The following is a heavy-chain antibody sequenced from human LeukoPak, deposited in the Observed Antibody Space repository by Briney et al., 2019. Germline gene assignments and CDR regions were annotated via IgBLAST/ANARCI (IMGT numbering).Heavy chain of an antibody. CDR1: GFTFSSYA. V-gene: IGHV4-30-2*01. CDR3: AARFPPI. CDR2: IYHSGST. D-gene: IGHD3-3*01. J-gene: IGHJ3*02. Sequence: LRLSCAASGFTFSSYAMSWIRQPPGKGLEWIGYIYHSGSTYYNPSLKSRVTISVDRSKNQFSLKLSSVTAADTAVYYCAARFPPIWGQGTMVTVSS.